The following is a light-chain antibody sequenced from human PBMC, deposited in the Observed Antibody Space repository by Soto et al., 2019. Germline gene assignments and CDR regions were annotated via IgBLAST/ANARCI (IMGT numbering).Light chain of an antibody. J-gene: IGKJ4*01. CDR1: QGISTF. CDR3: QQLNSYPLT. V-gene: IGKV1-9*01. CDR2: AAS. Sequence: DIQLTQSPSFLSASVGDSVTITCRASQGISTFLAWYQQKPGKAPKLLIYAASILQSGVPSRFRGSGSGTDFTLTISRLQPEDFATYFCQQLNSYPLTFGGGTKVEIK.